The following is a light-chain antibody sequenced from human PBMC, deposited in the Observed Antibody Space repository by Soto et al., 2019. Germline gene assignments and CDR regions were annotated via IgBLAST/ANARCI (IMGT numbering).Light chain of an antibody. CDR2: QAS. CDR3: QHYNDYSYT. Sequence: DIQMTQSPSTLSASVGDRVAISCRASQSVSGWLAWYQQKPGKVPKLLIYQASTLEDGAPSRFSGSGFGTEFTLTISGLQPDDSVTYYCQHYNDYSYTFGPGTNLEIK. J-gene: IGKJ2*01. CDR1: QSVSGW. V-gene: IGKV1-5*03.